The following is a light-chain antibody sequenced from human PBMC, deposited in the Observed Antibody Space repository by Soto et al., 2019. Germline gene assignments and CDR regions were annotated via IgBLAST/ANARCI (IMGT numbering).Light chain of an antibody. CDR2: AAS. CDR1: QSVSSN. J-gene: IGKJ1*01. CDR3: HHYET. Sequence: EIVMTHSPATLSVSQGEIATLSCRASQSVSSNLAWYQQKPGQAPRLLIYAASTRATGVPDRFSGSGSGTEFTLTISRLEPEDFTVYYCHHYETLGQGTKVDIK. V-gene: IGKV3D-15*01.